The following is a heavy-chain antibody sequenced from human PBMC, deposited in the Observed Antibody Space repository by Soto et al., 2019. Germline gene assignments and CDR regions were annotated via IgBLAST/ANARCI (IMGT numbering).Heavy chain of an antibody. CDR3: ATGGPAGDFDF. V-gene: IGHV1-24*01. Sequence: ASVKVSCKVSGYTLNELSMRWVRQAPGKGLEWMGGFDPEDGETVYAQIFQGRVTMTEDTSTDTANMELNSLTSEDTAVYYCATGGPAGDFDFWRQGTLVTVSS. CDR2: FDPEDGET. J-gene: IGHJ4*02. D-gene: IGHD3-10*01. CDR1: GYTLNELS.